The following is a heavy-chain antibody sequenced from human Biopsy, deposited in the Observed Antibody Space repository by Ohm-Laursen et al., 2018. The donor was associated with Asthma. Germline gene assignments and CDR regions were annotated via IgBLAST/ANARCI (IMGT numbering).Heavy chain of an antibody. Sequence: SLRLSCAASGFTFSSYGMYWVRQAPGKGLEWVANIKHDGSEKNHVDSLKGRFTISRDNAKNLLFLQMNSLRAEDTAVYYCARTFHFWSPYRAEHYQLWGQGTLVTVSS. D-gene: IGHD3-3*01. J-gene: IGHJ1*01. CDR3: ARTFHFWSPYRAEHYQL. CDR2: IKHDGSEK. V-gene: IGHV3-7*01. CDR1: GFTFSSYG.